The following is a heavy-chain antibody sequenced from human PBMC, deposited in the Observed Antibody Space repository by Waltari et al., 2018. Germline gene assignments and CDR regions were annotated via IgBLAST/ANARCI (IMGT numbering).Heavy chain of an antibody. CDR2: INHSGST. J-gene: IGHJ4*02. V-gene: IGHV4-34*01. CDR3: ARDSSGPFDY. Sequence: QVQLQPWGAGLLQPSEPLSLPCAAYGGSFSGYPRSWIRQPPGKGLEWIGEINHSGSTNYNPSLKSRVTISVDTSKNQFSLKLSSVTAADTAVYYCARDSSGPFDYWGQGTLVTVSS. D-gene: IGHD3-22*01. CDR1: GGSFSGYP.